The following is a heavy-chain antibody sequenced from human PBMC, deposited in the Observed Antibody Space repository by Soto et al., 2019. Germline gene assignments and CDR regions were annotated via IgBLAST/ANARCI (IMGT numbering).Heavy chain of an antibody. V-gene: IGHV3-30-3*01. CDR2: ISYDGSNK. J-gene: IGHJ4*02. D-gene: IGHD6-19*01. CDR3: ARDPLAVERPY. CDR1: GFTFSNYA. Sequence: GGSLRLSCAASGFTFSNYAMHWVRQAPGKGLEWVAVISYDGSNKYYADSVKGRFTISRDNSKNTLYLQMNSLRAEDTAVYYCARDPLAVERPYWGQGTLVTVSS.